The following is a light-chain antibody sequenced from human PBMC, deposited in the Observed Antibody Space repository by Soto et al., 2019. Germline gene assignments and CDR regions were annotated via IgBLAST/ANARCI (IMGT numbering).Light chain of an antibody. J-gene: IGKJ5*01. CDR3: QQYGSSPPIT. CDR1: QSVSSSY. CDR2: GAS. V-gene: IGKV3-20*01. Sequence: EIVLTQSPGTLSLSPGERATLSCRASQSVSSSYLAWYQQKPGQAPRLLIYGASSRATGIPDRFSGSGSGTDFTLTSSRLGPEDCAVYYCQQYGSSPPITFGQGTRLEIK.